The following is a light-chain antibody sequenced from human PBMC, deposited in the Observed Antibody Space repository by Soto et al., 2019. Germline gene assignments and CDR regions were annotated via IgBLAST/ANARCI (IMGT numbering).Light chain of an antibody. Sequence: DIQMTQSPSSLSASVGDRVTITCRASQSISTHLSWYQQKPGKAPKLLVYAASSLQSGVPSSFSCSESGTEFTLNISRLQPEDYAIYYCQQSLNTLYTFGRGTNLEI. CDR3: QQSLNTLYT. V-gene: IGKV1-39*01. CDR2: AAS. CDR1: QSISTH. J-gene: IGKJ2*01.